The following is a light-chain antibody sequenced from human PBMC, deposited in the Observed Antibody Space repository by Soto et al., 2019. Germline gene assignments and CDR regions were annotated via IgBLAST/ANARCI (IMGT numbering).Light chain of an antibody. Sequence: EIVLTQSPGTLSLSPGEGATLSCRASQAIRSTSLVWFQKKPGQAPRLLMYGASTRASDFPDRFSGRGFETDFTLTISSLEPEDFAVYYCQQHSHWPPWTFGQGTRVEIQ. CDR2: GAS. CDR3: QQHSHWPPWT. V-gene: IGKV3D-20*02. J-gene: IGKJ1*01. CDR1: QAIRSTS.